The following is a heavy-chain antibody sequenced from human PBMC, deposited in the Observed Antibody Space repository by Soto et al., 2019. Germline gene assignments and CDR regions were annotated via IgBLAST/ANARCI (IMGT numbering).Heavy chain of an antibody. CDR2: MNPGSGKT. Sequence: ASVKVSCKXSGYTFINFDISGVRQAAGQGLEWLGWMNPGSGKTGYASKFQGSVAMTRDASTGTSHLELSSLTSDDTAVYYCARMASAGTLNWFDPWGQGTLVTVSS. CDR3: ARMASAGTLNWFDP. CDR1: GYTFINFD. J-gene: IGHJ5*02. D-gene: IGHD6-13*01. V-gene: IGHV1-8*02.